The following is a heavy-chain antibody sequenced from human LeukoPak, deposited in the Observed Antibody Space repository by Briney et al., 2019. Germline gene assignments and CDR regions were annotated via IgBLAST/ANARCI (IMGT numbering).Heavy chain of an antibody. CDR2: INPNSGGT. D-gene: IGHD5-18*01. V-gene: IGHV1-2*02. Sequence: ASVKVSCKASGYTFNDYYIHWVRQAPGQGLEWMGWINPNSGGTNYAQKFQGRVTMTRDTSISTAYMALNRLRTDHTAVYYCARGMGGYSYAAPPYFDYWGQGTLVTVSS. CDR3: ARGMGGYSYAAPPYFDY. J-gene: IGHJ4*02. CDR1: GYTFNDYY.